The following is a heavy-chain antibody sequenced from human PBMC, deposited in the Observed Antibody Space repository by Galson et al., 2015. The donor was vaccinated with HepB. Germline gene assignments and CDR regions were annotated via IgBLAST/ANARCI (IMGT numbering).Heavy chain of an antibody. CDR3: ARAIRGSFGDY. V-gene: IGHV2-70*01. J-gene: IGHJ4*02. D-gene: IGHD3-10*01. CDR1: GFSLNSSEMC. CDR2: IDWDGDE. Sequence: PALVKPTQTLTLTCTVSGFSLNSSEMCVTWIRQPPGKALKWLALIDWDGDEYYSTSLKTRLTISRDTSRSQVVLRMTNIGPVDTATYYCARAIRGSFGDYWGQGALVTVSS.